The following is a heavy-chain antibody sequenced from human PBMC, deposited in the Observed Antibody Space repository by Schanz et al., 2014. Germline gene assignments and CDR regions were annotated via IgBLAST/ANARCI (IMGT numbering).Heavy chain of an antibody. CDR2: ISGTTTYT. Sequence: VQLLESGGGLVRPGGSLRLSCAASGFTFSNYAMSWVRQAPGKGLEWVSYISGTTTYTNYADSVKGRFTISRDNAKNSLYLQMNSLRAEDTAVYYCAKARRKSNCSGGRCFHYSYYGMDVWGQGTTVTVSS. V-gene: IGHV3-11*03. CDR3: AKARRKSNCSGGRCFHYSYYGMDV. J-gene: IGHJ6*02. CDR1: GFTFSNYA. D-gene: IGHD2-15*01.